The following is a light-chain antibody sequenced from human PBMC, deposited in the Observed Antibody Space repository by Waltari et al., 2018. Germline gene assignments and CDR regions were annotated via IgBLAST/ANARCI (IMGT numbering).Light chain of an antibody. J-gene: IGKJ2*01. V-gene: IGKV3-15*01. CDR1: QRFSSN. CDR3: QQYNNWLYT. CDR2: GAS. Sequence: EIVMTQSPATLSVSPGERATLPCRASQRFSSNLAWYQQKPGQAPRLLIYGASTRATGIPARFSGSGSGTEFTLTISSLQSEDFAVYYCQQYNNWLYTFGQGTKLEIK.